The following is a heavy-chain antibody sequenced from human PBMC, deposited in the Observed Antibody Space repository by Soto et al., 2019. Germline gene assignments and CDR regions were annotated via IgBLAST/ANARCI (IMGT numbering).Heavy chain of an antibody. D-gene: IGHD6-13*01. CDR1: GGSISSGDHR. J-gene: IGHJ6*02. V-gene: IGHV4-30-4*01. CDR2: IYYSGST. Sequence: SETLSLTCTVSGGSISSGDHRWSWVRQPPGKGLEWIGYIYYSGSTYYNPSLKSRVTISVDTSKNQFSLKLSSVTAADTAVYYCARTIEAAVCMDVWGQGTAVTSP. CDR3: ARTIEAAVCMDV.